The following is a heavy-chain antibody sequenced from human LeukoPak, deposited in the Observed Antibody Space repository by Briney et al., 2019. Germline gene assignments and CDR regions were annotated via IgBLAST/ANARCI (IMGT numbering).Heavy chain of an antibody. J-gene: IGHJ3*02. D-gene: IGHD2-2*01. CDR2: ISSSSSYM. CDR1: GFTFSSYS. Sequence: PGGSLRLSCAASGFTFSSYSMNWVRQAPGKGLEWVASISSSSSYMYYADSVKGRFTISRDNAKNSLYLQMNSLRAEDTAVYYCARGPGYCSSTSCYYAFDIWGQGTMVTVSS. V-gene: IGHV3-21*01. CDR3: ARGPGYCSSTSCYYAFDI.